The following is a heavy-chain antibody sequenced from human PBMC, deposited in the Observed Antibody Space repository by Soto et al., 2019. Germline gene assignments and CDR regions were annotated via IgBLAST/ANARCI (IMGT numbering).Heavy chain of an antibody. CDR3: AGGRQLVAFDI. CDR2: IIPILGIA. J-gene: IGHJ3*02. V-gene: IGHV1-69*02. CDR1: GGTFSSYT. Sequence: QVQLVQSGAEVKKPGSSVKVSCKASGGTFSSYTISWVRQAPGQGLEWMGRIIPILGIANYAQKFQGRVTXTVXKSTSTADMELSSLRSEDTAVYYCAGGRQLVAFDIWGQGTMVTVSS. D-gene: IGHD6-13*01.